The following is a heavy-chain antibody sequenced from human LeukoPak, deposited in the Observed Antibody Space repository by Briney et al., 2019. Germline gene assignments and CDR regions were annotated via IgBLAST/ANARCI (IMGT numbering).Heavy chain of an antibody. V-gene: IGHV3-23*01. CDR3: ARGANYCGGDCYHFDY. J-gene: IGHJ4*02. D-gene: IGHD2-21*02. Sequence: GGSLRLSCAASGFTFSSYAMSWVRQAPGKGLEWVSAISGSGGSTYYADSVKGRFTISRDNAKNSLYLQMNSLRAEDTAVYYCARGANYCGGDCYHFDYWGQGTLVTVSS. CDR1: GFTFSSYA. CDR2: ISGSGGST.